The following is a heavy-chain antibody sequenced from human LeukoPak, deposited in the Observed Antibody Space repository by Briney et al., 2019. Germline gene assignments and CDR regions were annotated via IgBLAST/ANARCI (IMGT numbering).Heavy chain of an antibody. CDR3: ARVGVGATGPDY. CDR2: ISYDGSNK. D-gene: IGHD1-26*01. V-gene: IGHV3-30*03. CDR1: GFTFSSYG. Sequence: GGSLRLSCAASGFTFSSYGMHWVRQAPGKGLEWVAVISYDGSNKYYADSVKGRFTISRDNSKNTLYLQMNSLRAEDTAVYYCARVGVGATGPDYWGQGTLVTVSS. J-gene: IGHJ4*02.